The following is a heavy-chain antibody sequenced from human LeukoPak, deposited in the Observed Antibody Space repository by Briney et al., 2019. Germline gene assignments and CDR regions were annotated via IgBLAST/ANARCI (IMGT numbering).Heavy chain of an antibody. J-gene: IGHJ4*02. Sequence: GGSLRLSCAASGFTFNTYAMSWVRQAPGKGLEWVSTISGSGASTYVADSVKGRFTVSRDNSENTLFLQMNSLTGEDTAVYYCAKEGLELEFDCWGQGTLVTVSS. V-gene: IGHV3-23*01. D-gene: IGHD3-3*01. CDR1: GFTFNTYA. CDR3: AKEGLELEFDC. CDR2: ISGSGAST.